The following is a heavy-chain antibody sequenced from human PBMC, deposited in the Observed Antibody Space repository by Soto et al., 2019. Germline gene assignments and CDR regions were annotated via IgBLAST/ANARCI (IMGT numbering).Heavy chain of an antibody. D-gene: IGHD3-3*01. CDR3: ARGAIFGVVTDYYYYMDV. Sequence: PGGSLRLSCAASGFTFSSYWMHWVRQAPGKGLVWVSRIKSDGSSTTYADSVKGRFTISRDNAKNTLYLQMNSLRAEDTAVYYCARGAIFGVVTDYYYYMDVWGKGTTVTVSS. J-gene: IGHJ6*03. CDR2: IKSDGSST. V-gene: IGHV3-74*01. CDR1: GFTFSSYW.